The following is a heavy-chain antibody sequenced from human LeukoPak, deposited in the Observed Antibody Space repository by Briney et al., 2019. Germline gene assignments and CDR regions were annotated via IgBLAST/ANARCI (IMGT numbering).Heavy chain of an antibody. CDR1: GFTFSRIA. CDR3: AKGQELDDGVFDS. J-gene: IGHJ4*02. V-gene: IGHV3-23*01. Sequence: PGGSPRLSCAASGFTFSRIAMTWVRQAPGKGLEWVSTIRSNGDTAYNADSVRGRFAISRDNSKNALFLQMNSLRVEDTAIYYCAKGQELDDGVFDSWGQGTLVTVSS. D-gene: IGHD1-1*01. CDR2: IRSNGDTA.